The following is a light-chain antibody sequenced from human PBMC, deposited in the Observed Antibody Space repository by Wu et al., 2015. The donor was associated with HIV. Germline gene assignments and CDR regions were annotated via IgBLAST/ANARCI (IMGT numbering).Light chain of an antibody. CDR3: QQYNNWPPLT. Sequence: QLTQSPSSLSASVGDRITITCRASQSIKSHLNWYQQKSGKAPKFLICGASSLQSGVPSRFSGSGSGTEFTLTISSLQSEDFAVYYCQQYNNWPPLTFGGGTKVEIK. V-gene: IGKV1-39*01. J-gene: IGKJ4*01. CDR1: QSIKSH. CDR2: GAS.